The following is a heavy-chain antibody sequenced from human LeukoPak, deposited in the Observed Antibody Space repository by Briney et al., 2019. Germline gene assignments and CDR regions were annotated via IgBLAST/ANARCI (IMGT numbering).Heavy chain of an antibody. D-gene: IGHD3-22*01. Sequence: GASVKVSCKASGYTFISYYMHWVRQAPGQGLEWMGIINPSGGSTSYAQKFQGRVTMTRDTSTSTVYMELSSLRSGDTAVYYCTRGVRYYYDSSGSAVDYYYYMDVWGKGTTVTISS. CDR2: INPSGGST. J-gene: IGHJ6*03. CDR1: GYTFISYY. V-gene: IGHV1-46*01. CDR3: TRGVRYYYDSSGSAVDYYYYMDV.